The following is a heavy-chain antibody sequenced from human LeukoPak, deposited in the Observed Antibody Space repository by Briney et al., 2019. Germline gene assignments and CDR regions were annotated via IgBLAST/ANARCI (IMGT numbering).Heavy chain of an antibody. J-gene: IGHJ3*02. V-gene: IGHV1-18*01. D-gene: IGHD3-3*01. CDR1: GYTFTAYG. CDR3: AREGYLQRLSPDDAFEI. Sequence: ASVKVSCKASGYTFTAYGISWVRQAPGQGLEWMGWISAHNGNTNYAQKVQGRVTMTTDRFTSTAYMELRSLRYDDTAVYYCAREGYLQRLSPDDAFEIWGQGTMVTVSS. CDR2: ISAHNGNT.